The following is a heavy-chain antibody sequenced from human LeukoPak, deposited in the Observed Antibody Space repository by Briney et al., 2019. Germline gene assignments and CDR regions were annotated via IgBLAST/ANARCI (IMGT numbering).Heavy chain of an antibody. J-gene: IGHJ5*01. D-gene: IGHD3-10*01. Sequence: SETLSLTCAVYGGSFSVYYWTWIRQPPGKGLEWIGEINHRGSTNHNPSLKSRVTISVDTSKNQFSLKLSSVTAADTAVYYCARLGYGSGSYYNWFDSWGQGTLVTVSS. V-gene: IGHV4-34*01. CDR1: GGSFSVYY. CDR3: ARLGYGSGSYYNWFDS. CDR2: INHRGST.